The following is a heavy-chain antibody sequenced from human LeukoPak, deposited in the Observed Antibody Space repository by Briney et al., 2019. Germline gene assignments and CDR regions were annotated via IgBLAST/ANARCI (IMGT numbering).Heavy chain of an antibody. V-gene: IGHV3-7*05. CDR3: AKRPVVSGGYSDS. Sequence: GGSLRLSCAASGFTFSRFWMGWVRQVPGKGLEWVANIKPDGSEKNYGDSVRGRFTISRDNARNSLYLQMNSLRAEDTAVYYCAKRPVVSGGYSDSWDQGTLVAVSS. CDR2: IKPDGSEK. CDR1: GFTFSRFW. D-gene: IGHD2-8*02. J-gene: IGHJ4*02.